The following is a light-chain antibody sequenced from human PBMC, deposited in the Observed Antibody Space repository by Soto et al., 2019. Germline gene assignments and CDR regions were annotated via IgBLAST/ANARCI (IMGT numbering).Light chain of an antibody. CDR3: QQHNDWPLT. CDR1: QTVGTS. Sequence: EIVLTQSPATLSVSPGERATLTCRASQTVGTSFAWYQQKPGQAPRLLIYVASTRATGVPSRFSGSGSGTEFALTISSLQSEDFAVYYCQQHNDWPLTFGGGTKVEIK. CDR2: VAS. J-gene: IGKJ4*01. V-gene: IGKV3-15*01.